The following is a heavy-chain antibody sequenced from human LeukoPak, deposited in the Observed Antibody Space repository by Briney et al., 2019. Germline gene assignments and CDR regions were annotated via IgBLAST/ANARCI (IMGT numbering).Heavy chain of an antibody. CDR2: IYYSGST. CDR1: GGSISTYY. D-gene: IGHD6-19*01. Sequence: SETLSLTCTVSGGSISTYYWNWIRQPPGKGLEWIGYIYYSGSTNSNPSLQSRVTISIDKSKNQFSLKLSSVTAADTAVYYCARGDSSGWYRFDYWGQGTLVTVSS. V-gene: IGHV4-59*12. J-gene: IGHJ4*02. CDR3: ARGDSSGWYRFDY.